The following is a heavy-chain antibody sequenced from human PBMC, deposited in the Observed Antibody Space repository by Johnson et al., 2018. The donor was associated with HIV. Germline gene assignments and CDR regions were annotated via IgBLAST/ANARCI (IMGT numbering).Heavy chain of an antibody. CDR2: ISYDGSNK. CDR3: ARMGGYHHSCGCIYDACGL. CDR1: RFTFSSFG. Sequence: VQLVESGGGVVQPGGSLRLSCAASRFTFSSFGMHWIRQAAGKGLAWVAVISYDGSNKYYADSVKGRFTISRDNAKNSLYLQMNSLRAEDTAVYYCARMGGYHHSCGCIYDACGLWGQGTRVTVSS. D-gene: IGHD3-16*02. V-gene: IGHV3-30*19. J-gene: IGHJ3*01.